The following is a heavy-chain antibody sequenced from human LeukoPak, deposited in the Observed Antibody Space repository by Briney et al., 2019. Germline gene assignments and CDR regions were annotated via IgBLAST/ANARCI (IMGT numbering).Heavy chain of an antibody. CDR1: GYSISSGYY. Sequence: SETLSLTCTVSGYSISSGYYWGWIRQPPGKGLEWIGSIYHSGSTYYNPSLKSRVTISVDTSKNQFSLKLSSVTAADTAVYYCARGFGMRFHYGSGSYYTHWFDPWGQGTLVTVSS. CDR2: IYHSGST. D-gene: IGHD3-10*01. CDR3: ARGFGMRFHYGSGSYYTHWFDP. J-gene: IGHJ5*02. V-gene: IGHV4-38-2*02.